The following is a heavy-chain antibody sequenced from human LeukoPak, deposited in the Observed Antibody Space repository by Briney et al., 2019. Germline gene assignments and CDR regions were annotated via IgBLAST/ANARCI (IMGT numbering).Heavy chain of an antibody. Sequence: SQTLSLTCTVSGGSISSGTYYWSWIQQPAGKELEWIGRIYGSGSTNYNPSLKSRVTISLDTSKNHFSLKLGSVTAADTAVYYCAGLADSVGATMYTFNVWGQGTMVTVSS. CDR2: IYGSGST. D-gene: IGHD1-26*01. J-gene: IGHJ3*01. CDR3: AGLADSVGATMYTFNV. CDR1: GGSISSGTYY. V-gene: IGHV4-61*02.